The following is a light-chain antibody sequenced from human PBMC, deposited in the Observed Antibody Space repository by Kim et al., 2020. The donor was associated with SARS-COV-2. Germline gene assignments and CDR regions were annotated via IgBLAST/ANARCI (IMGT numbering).Light chain of an antibody. CDR3: SAYAGSNVL. CDR1: STDVGDYDY. V-gene: IGLV2-8*01. CDR2: EVS. J-gene: IGLJ3*02. Sequence: QSALTQPPSASGSPGHSVTISRTGSSTDVGDYDYVSWYQHHSGKAPKLLVYEVSKRPSGVPDRFSGSKSGNTASLTVSGLQADDEADYYCSAYAGSNVLFGGGTQLTVL.